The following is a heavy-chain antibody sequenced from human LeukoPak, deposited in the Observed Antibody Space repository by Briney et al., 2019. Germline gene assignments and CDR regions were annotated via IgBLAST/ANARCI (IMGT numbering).Heavy chain of an antibody. Sequence: SETLSLTCTVSGGSISSGSYYWSWIRQPAGKGLEWIGRIYTSGSTNYNPSLKSRVTISVDTSKNQFSLKLSSVTAADTAVYYCARAPEWELGFDLWGQGTLVTVSS. D-gene: IGHD1-26*01. CDR3: ARAPEWELGFDL. J-gene: IGHJ5*02. CDR2: IYTSGST. V-gene: IGHV4-61*02. CDR1: GGSISSGSYY.